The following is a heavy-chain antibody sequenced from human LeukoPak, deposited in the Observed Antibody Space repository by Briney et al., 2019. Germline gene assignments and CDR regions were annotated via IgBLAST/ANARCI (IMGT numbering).Heavy chain of an antibody. CDR2: ISGGGGST. CDR3: AKDSVVVVAATHRAYFDY. CDR1: GFTFSSYA. D-gene: IGHD2-15*01. V-gene: IGHV3-23*01. Sequence: GGSLRLSCAASGFTFSSYAMSWVRQAPGKGLEWVSAISGGGGSTYYADSVKGRFTISRDNSKNTLYLQMNSLRAEDTAVYYCAKDSVVVVAATHRAYFDYWGQGTLVTVSS. J-gene: IGHJ4*02.